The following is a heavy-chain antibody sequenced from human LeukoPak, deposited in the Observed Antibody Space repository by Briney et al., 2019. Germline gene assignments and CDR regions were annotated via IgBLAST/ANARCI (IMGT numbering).Heavy chain of an antibody. D-gene: IGHD3-3*01. Sequence: ASVKVSCKASGYTFTGYYMHWVRQAPGQGLEWMGWINPNSGGTNYAQKFQGRVTMTRDTSISTAYMELSRLRSDDTAVYYCARAVSLNYDFWSGYESWGQGTLVTVSS. CDR3: ARAVSLNYDFWSGYES. CDR1: GYTFTGYY. V-gene: IGHV1-2*02. J-gene: IGHJ4*02. CDR2: INPNSGGT.